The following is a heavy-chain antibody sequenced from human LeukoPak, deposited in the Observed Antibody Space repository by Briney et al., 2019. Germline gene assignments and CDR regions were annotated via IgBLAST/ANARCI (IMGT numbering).Heavy chain of an antibody. Sequence: ASVKVSCKASGYSFTDFHLHWVRHAPGQGLERMGDINTGNSEFKFAQKFQGRATMTRDTSISTVYMELTRLSSEDTALYYCAMTDRYAGRPFDYWGQGTLVTVSS. J-gene: IGHJ4*02. V-gene: IGHV1-2*02. CDR2: INTGNSEF. CDR3: AMTDRYAGRPFDY. D-gene: IGHD3-9*01. CDR1: GYSFTDFH.